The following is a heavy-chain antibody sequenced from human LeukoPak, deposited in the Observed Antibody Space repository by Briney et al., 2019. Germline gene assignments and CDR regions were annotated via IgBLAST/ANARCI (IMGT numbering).Heavy chain of an antibody. CDR2: IYYSGST. CDR3: ARGGSSGYDPFDY. CDR1: GGSISSYY. J-gene: IGHJ4*02. V-gene: IGHV4-59*01. Sequence: SETLSLTCTVSGGSISSYYWSWIRQPPGKGLEWIGYIYYSGSTDYNPSLKSRVIMSVGTSKNQFSLKLSSVTAADTAVYYCARGGSSGYDPFDYWGQGTLVTVSS. D-gene: IGHD5-12*01.